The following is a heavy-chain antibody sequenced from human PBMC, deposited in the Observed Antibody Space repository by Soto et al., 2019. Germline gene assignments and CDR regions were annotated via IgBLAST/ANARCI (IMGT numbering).Heavy chain of an antibody. Sequence: GGSLRLSCAASGFTFSSYAMSWVRQAPGKGLEWVSAISGSGGSTYYADSVKGRFTISRDTSKNTRDLQMNSRSAEDTTVDYCAKEYDSWGQGTMVTVSS. J-gene: IGHJ3*02. CDR1: GFTFSSYA. V-gene: IGHV3-23*01. CDR3: AKEYDS. CDR2: ISGSGGST.